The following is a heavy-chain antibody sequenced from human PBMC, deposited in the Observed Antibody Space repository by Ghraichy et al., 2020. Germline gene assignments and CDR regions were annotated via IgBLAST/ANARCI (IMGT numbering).Heavy chain of an antibody. J-gene: IGHJ5*01. CDR3: AKDVWVGASSVVS. Sequence: GGSLRLSCAASGFTFRHYVMSWVRQAPGKGLQWVAGLSGSGGSTYYADSVKGRFTVSRDNSKNTLYLEMNSLRVEDSGVYYCAKDVWVGASSVVSWGPGTLVAVSS. CDR1: GFTFRHYV. CDR2: LSGSGGST. D-gene: IGHD1-26*01. V-gene: IGHV3-23*01.